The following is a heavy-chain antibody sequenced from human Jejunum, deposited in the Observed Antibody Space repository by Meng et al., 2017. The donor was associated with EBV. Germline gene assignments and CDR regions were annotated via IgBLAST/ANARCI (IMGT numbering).Heavy chain of an antibody. D-gene: IGHD5-12*01. CDR1: GYTFIDYH. J-gene: IGHJ4*02. CDR3: VGEIVAPYSFDQ. V-gene: IGHV1-46*01. Sequence: QVQLGQSGAEVKKPWASLKLSCKTSGYTFIDYHVHWVRQAPGQGLEWMGILNPNNGATSYAQRIRGRVTMTRDTSTSTVYMELSSLRSEDTALYFCVGEIVAPYSFDQWGQGTLVTVSS. CDR2: LNPNNGAT.